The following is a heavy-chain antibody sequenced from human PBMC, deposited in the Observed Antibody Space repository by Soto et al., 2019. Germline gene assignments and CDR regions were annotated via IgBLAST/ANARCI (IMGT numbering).Heavy chain of an antibody. J-gene: IGHJ4*02. CDR3: VRGPRSGGNQYYSEY. D-gene: IGHD2-15*01. V-gene: IGHV3-72*01. CDR2: IRGKGHSYTT. Sequence: LRLSCTASGFTFSDYYMDWVRQARGKGLEWVGRIRGKGHSYTTEYAASVKGRFTISTDDSKHSLHLQMNSLQSEDTAVYYCVRGPRSGGNQYYSEYCGQEPLVTAPQ. CDR1: GFTFSDYY.